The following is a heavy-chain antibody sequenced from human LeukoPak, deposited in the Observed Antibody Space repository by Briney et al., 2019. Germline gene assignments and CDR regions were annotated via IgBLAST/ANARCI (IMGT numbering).Heavy chain of an antibody. CDR3: ARVRELLPSYNWFDP. Sequence: SETLSLTCTVSGDSVRTNNYYWSWIRQPPGKGLEWIGYIYYSGSTNYNPSLKSRVTISVDTSKNQFSLKLSSVTAADTAVYYCARVRELLPSYNWFDPWGQGTLVTVSS. D-gene: IGHD1-26*01. J-gene: IGHJ5*02. V-gene: IGHV4-61*01. CDR1: GDSVRTNNYY. CDR2: IYYSGST.